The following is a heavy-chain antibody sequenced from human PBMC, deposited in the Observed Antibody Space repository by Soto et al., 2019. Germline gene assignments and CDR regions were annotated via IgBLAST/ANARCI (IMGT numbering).Heavy chain of an antibody. CDR1: GYTFTSYG. D-gene: IGHD2-2*01. CDR2: ISAYNGNT. J-gene: IGHJ6*02. CDR3: ARWVVVVPAAQPGPELRIGYYYGMDV. Sequence: ASVKVSCKASGYTFTSYGISWVRQAPGQGLEWMGWISAYNGNTNYAQKLQGRVTMTTDTSTSTAYMELRSLRSDDTAVYYCARWVVVVPAAQPGPELRIGYYYGMDVWGQGTTVTVSS. V-gene: IGHV1-18*01.